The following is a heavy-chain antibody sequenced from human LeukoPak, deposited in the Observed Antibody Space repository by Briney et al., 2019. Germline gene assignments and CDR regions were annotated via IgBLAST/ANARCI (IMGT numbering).Heavy chain of an antibody. D-gene: IGHD2-15*01. CDR3: ARVDCSGGSCYLRPFDY. Sequence: PGGSLRLSCAASGFTFSSYAMNWVRQAPGKGLEWVAVISHDGSNKYYADSVMGRFTISRDNSKNTLYVQMNSLRVEDTAVYYCARVDCSGGSCYLRPFDYWGQGTLVTVS. V-gene: IGHV3-30-3*01. CDR1: GFTFSSYA. CDR2: ISHDGSNK. J-gene: IGHJ4*02.